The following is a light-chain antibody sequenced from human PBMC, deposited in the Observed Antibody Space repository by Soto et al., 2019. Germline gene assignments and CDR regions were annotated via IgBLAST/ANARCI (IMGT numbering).Light chain of an antibody. CDR3: SSYTSSSPYV. CDR1: SSDVGGYNY. Sequence: QSVLTQPASVSGSPGQSITISCTGTSSDVGGYNYVSWYQQHPGKAPKLMIYEVSNRPSGVSNRFSGSKSGNTASLTISGLHAEDEADYYCSSYTSSSPYVFGTGTKVTVL. CDR2: EVS. J-gene: IGLJ1*01. V-gene: IGLV2-14*01.